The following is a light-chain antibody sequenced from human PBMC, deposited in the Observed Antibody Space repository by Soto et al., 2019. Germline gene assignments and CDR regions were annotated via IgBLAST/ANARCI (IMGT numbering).Light chain of an antibody. Sequence: DIQMTQSPSSLSASVGDRVTITCRASQSISSYLNWYQQKPGKDPKLLIYAASSLQSGVPSRFSGSGSGTEFTLTISSLQPDDFATYYCQHYNSYSEAFGQGTKVDIK. CDR2: AAS. CDR3: QHYNSYSEA. V-gene: IGKV1-39*01. CDR1: QSISSY. J-gene: IGKJ1*01.